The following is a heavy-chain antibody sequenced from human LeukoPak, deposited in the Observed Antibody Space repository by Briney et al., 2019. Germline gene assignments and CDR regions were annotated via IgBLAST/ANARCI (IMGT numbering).Heavy chain of an antibody. CDR1: GFTFSSYE. CDR2: ISSSSYI. CDR3: ARHDGGVNAFDI. J-gene: IGHJ3*02. D-gene: IGHD3-3*01. Sequence: GGSLRLSCAASGFTFSSYEMNWVRQAPGKGLEWVSSISSSSYIYYADSVRGRFTISRDNAKNSLYLQMNSLRAEDTAVYYCARHDGGVNAFDIWGQGTMVTVFS. V-gene: IGHV3-21*01.